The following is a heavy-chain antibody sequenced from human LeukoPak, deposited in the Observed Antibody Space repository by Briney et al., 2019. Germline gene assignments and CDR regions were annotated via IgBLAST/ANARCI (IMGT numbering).Heavy chain of an antibody. D-gene: IGHD3-22*01. CDR3: ARARTTMLVVVPFDY. J-gene: IGHJ4*02. CDR1: GFTFSSYE. Sequence: GGSLRLSCAASGFTFSSYEMNWVRQAPGKGLEWVSYISSSSSTVYYADSVKGRFTISRDSAKNSLYLQMHSLRAEDTAVYYCARARTTMLVVVPFDYWGQGTLVTVSS. CDR2: ISSSSSTV. V-gene: IGHV3-48*03.